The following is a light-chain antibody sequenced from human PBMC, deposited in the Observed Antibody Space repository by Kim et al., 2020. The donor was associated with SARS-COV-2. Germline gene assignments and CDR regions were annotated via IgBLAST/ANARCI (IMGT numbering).Light chain of an antibody. V-gene: IGLV1-44*01. J-gene: IGLJ3*02. CDR2: SND. CDR1: MSNIGSNV. Sequence: GQRVTIPCSGSMSNIGSNVVNWYQQLPGTAPKLLMYSNDYRPSGVPDRFSGSKSGSSASLAISGLQSEDEADYYCATWDDSLTGSVFGGGTQLTVL. CDR3: ATWDDSLTGSV.